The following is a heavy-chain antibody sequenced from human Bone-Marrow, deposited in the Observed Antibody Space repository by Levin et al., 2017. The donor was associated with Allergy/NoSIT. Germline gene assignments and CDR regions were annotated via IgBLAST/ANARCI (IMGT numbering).Heavy chain of an antibody. CDR3: AKDRGYCSSTSCYFFDY. CDR2: MSYDGSNK. J-gene: IGHJ4*02. D-gene: IGHD2-2*01. CDR1: GFIFSSYG. Sequence: GGSLRLSCAASGFIFSSYGMHWVRQAPGKGLEWVAAMSYDGSNKYYADSVKGRFTISRDNSKNTVYLQMNSLRAEDTAVYYCAKDRGYCSSTSCYFFDYWGQGTLVTVSS. V-gene: IGHV3-30*18.